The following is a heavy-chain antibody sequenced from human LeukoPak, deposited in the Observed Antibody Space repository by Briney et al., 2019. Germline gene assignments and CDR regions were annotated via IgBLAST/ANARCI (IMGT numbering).Heavy chain of an antibody. J-gene: IGHJ6*03. D-gene: IGHD2-21*01. CDR1: GGSISSYY. CDR2: IYTSGST. CDR3: AVMDYCYYMDV. V-gene: IGHV4-4*07. Sequence: SETLSLTCTVSGGSISSYYWSWIRQPAGKGLEWIGRIYTSGSTNYNPSLKSRVTISVDKSKNQFSLKLSSVTAADTAVYYCAVMDYCYYMDVWGKGTTVTVSS.